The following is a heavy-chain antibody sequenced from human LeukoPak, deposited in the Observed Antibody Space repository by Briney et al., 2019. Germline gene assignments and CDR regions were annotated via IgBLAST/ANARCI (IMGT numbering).Heavy chain of an antibody. CDR1: GGSISSYY. Sequence: PSETLSLTCTVSGGSISSYYWSWIRQPPGKGLEWIGYIYYSGSTNYNPSLKSRVTISVDTSKNQFPLKLSSVTAADTAVYYCASSGYSSGWFGYWGQGTLVTVSS. V-gene: IGHV4-59*08. J-gene: IGHJ4*02. CDR2: IYYSGST. CDR3: ASSGYSSGWFGY. D-gene: IGHD6-19*01.